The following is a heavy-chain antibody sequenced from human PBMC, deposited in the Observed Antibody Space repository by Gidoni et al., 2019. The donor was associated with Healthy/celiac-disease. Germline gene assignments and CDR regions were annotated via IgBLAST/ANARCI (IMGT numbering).Heavy chain of an antibody. Sequence: QVQLVESGGGVVQPGRSLRLSCAASGFTFSSYGMLWVRQAPGKGLEWVALIWSDGNNKYYGDSVKGRFTITRDNSKNTVHLQMNSLRAEDTAVYYCARDAYGSGTYADYWSQGTLVTVSS. D-gene: IGHD3-10*01. CDR3: ARDAYGSGTYADY. CDR1: GFTFSSYG. V-gene: IGHV3-33*01. J-gene: IGHJ4*02. CDR2: IWSDGNNK.